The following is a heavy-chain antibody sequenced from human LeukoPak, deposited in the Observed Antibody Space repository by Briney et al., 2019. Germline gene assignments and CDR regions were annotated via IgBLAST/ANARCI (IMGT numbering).Heavy chain of an antibody. D-gene: IGHD6-19*01. CDR1: GFTVSNNY. Sequence: GGSLRLSCAASGFTVSNNYMSWVRQAPGKGLEWVSDIYSAGTTYYADSVKGRFTISRDNSKNTLYLQMNSLRAEDTAVYYCAREGSSGWYECWFDPWGQGTLVTVSS. CDR2: IYSAGTT. CDR3: AREGSSGWYECWFDP. V-gene: IGHV3-66*01. J-gene: IGHJ5*02.